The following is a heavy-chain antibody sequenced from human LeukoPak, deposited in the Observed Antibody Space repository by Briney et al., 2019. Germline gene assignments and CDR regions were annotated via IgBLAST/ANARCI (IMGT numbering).Heavy chain of an antibody. CDR3: ARGAHHGRRRYCSSTSCAYYFDY. D-gene: IGHD2-2*01. V-gene: IGHV1-8*02. Sequence: GASVKVSCKASGYTFTSYGISWVRQAPGQGLEWMGWMNPNSGNTGYAQKFQGRVTMTRNTSISTAYMELSSLRSEDTAVYYCARGAHHGRRRYCSSTSCAYYFDYWGQGTLVTVSS. CDR2: MNPNSGNT. J-gene: IGHJ4*02. CDR1: GYTFTSYG.